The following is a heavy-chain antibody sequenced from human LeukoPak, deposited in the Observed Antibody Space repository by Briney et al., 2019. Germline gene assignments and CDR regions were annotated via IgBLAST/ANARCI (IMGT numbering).Heavy chain of an antibody. V-gene: IGHV4-4*07. CDR1: GGSVSSYY. Sequence: SETLSLTCTVSGGSVSSYYLSWIRQPAGKGLEWTGRIYGTVTTYNPSLVGRVTLSVDTSNNHFSLKLRSVTAADTAIYYCARDSGTTGEVKFDPWGQGTLVTVSS. CDR3: ARDSGTTGEVKFDP. D-gene: IGHD3-10*01. J-gene: IGHJ5*02. CDR2: IYGTVT.